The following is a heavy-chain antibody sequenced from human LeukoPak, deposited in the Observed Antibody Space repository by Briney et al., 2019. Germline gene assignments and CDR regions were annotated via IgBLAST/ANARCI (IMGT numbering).Heavy chain of an antibody. Sequence: SETLSLTCAVYGGSFSGYYWSWIPQPPGEGLEWIGEINHSGSTNYKPSLKSRVTISVDTSKNQFSLKLSSVTAADTAVYYCARGVYYYDSSGYSDYWGQGILVTVSS. V-gene: IGHV4-34*01. J-gene: IGHJ4*02. D-gene: IGHD3-22*01. CDR3: ARGVYYYDSSGYSDY. CDR1: GGSFSGYY. CDR2: INHSGST.